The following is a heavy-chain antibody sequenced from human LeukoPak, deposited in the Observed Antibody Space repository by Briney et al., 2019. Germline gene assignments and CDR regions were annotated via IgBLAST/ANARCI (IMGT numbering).Heavy chain of an antibody. Sequence: ASVKVSCKASGGTFSSYAISWVRQAPGQGLEWMGGIIPIFGTANYAQKFQGRVTITTDGSTSTAYMELSSLRSEDTAVYYCARALLWRDGYNLDYWGQGTLVTVSS. CDR1: GGTFSSYA. J-gene: IGHJ4*02. CDR2: IIPIFGTA. V-gene: IGHV1-69*05. D-gene: IGHD5-24*01. CDR3: ARALLWRDGYNLDY.